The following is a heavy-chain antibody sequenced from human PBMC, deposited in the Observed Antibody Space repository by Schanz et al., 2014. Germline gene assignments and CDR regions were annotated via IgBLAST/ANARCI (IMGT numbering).Heavy chain of an antibody. CDR3: ARGIGGYGANNYFDY. J-gene: IGHJ4*02. V-gene: IGHV1-18*01. D-gene: IGHD5-12*01. CDR2: ISAYNGNT. CDR1: GYTFTSYG. Sequence: QVQLVQSGAEVKKPGASVKVSCKASGYTFTSYGISWVRQAPGQGLEWMGWISAYNGNTKYPQKLQGRVTMTTDTSTSTAYMELSSLRSEDTAVYSCARGIGGYGANNYFDYWGQGTLVDVSP.